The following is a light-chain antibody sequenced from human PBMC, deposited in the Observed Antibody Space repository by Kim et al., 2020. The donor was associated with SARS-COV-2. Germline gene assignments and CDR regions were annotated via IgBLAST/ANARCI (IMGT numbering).Light chain of an antibody. V-gene: IGLV2-8*01. CDR3: SSYAGSSVV. J-gene: IGLJ2*01. Sequence: QSALTQPPSASGSPGQSVTISCTGTSSDVGGYNYVSWYQQHPGKAPKLMIYEVSKRPSGVPDRFSGSKSGNTASLTFSGLQAEDEADYYCSSYAGSSVVFVGGTKLTVL. CDR2: EVS. CDR1: SSDVGGYNY.